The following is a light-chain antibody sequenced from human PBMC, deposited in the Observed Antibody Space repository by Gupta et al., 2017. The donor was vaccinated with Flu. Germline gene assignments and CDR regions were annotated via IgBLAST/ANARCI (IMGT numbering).Light chain of an antibody. J-gene: IGLJ3*02. V-gene: IGLV2-14*01. Sequence: QSALTQPASVSGSPGQSITISCTGTSNDVGLYDYVSWYRQYPGKAPKLMIYEVTNRPSGISSRFSASKSGNTTSLTISGLQSEDEAYYYCTSFTSSTTFVFGGGTKLTVL. CDR2: EVT. CDR1: SNDVGLYDY. CDR3: TSFTSSTTFV.